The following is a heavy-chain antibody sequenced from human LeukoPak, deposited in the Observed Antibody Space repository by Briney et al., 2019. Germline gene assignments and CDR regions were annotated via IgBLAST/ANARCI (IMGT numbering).Heavy chain of an antibody. V-gene: IGHV1-8*01. CDR1: GYTFTSFD. CDR3: ARGITGTTYNWFDP. CDR2: MNPNSGNT. J-gene: IGHJ5*02. Sequence: ASVKVSCKASGYTFTSFDINWVRQATGQGLEWMGWMNPNSGNTGYAQKFQGRVTMTRNTSISTAYMELSSLRSEDTAVYYCARGITGTTYNWFDPWGQGTLVTVSS. D-gene: IGHD1-7*01.